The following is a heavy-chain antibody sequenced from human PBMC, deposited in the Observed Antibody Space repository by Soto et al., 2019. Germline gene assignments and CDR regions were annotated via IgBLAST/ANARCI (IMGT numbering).Heavy chain of an antibody. D-gene: IGHD6-13*01. CDR1: GYSFTDYY. V-gene: IGHV1-2*02. J-gene: IGHJ2*01. Sequence: QVQLVQSGAEVKRPGASLKVSCKASGYSFTDYYLHWVRQAPGQGLEWVGWMNPNSGDTNLAQKVQGRVTMHSDTSISTAYMELSSLKSDDTAVYYCPIRTGQLAIISESDGYWYLDLWGRGTLVSVSS. CDR3: PIRTGQLAIISESDGYWYLDL. CDR2: MNPNSGDT.